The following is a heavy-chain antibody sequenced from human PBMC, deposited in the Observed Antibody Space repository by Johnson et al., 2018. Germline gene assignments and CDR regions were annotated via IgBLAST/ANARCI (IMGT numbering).Heavy chain of an antibody. D-gene: IGHD6-13*01. CDR2: LSASGGSK. J-gene: IGHJ4*02. CDR3: SKDRSSSWYGYYCDY. CDR1: GFTFRNFA. Sequence: VQLVQSGGGLVQPGGSLRLSCAVSGFTFRNFAMGWVRQAPGRGLAWVSPLSASGGSKYYAQSGKGRFTLYRDNPKNSLYLEMNSLTADDTAVSYCSKDRSSSWYGYYCDYWGQETLVTVSS. V-gene: IGHV3-23*04.